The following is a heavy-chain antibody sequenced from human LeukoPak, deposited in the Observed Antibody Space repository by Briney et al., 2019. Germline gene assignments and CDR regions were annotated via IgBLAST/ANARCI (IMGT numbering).Heavy chain of an antibody. CDR1: GFTFSSYA. CDR3: AKGRLYSSGWSPAQVYYYYGMDV. Sequence: GGSLRLSCAASGFTFSSYAMSWVRQAPGKGLEWVSAISGSGGSTYYADSVKGRFTISRDNSKNTLYLQMNSLRAEDTAVYYCAKGRLYSSGWSPAQVYYYYGMDVWGQGTTVTVSS. CDR2: ISGSGGST. J-gene: IGHJ6*02. V-gene: IGHV3-23*01. D-gene: IGHD6-19*01.